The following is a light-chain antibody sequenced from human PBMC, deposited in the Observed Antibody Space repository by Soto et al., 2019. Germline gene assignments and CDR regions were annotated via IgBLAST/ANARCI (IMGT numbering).Light chain of an antibody. V-gene: IGKV4-1*01. CDR2: WAS. J-gene: IGKJ1*01. CDR3: KQDYTTPTWT. CDR1: QSVFSRFRNKNY. Sequence: DIVMTQSPDSLTLSLGERATINCKSSQSVFSRFRNKNYLGWFQQKPGQTPRLLIYWASTRESGVSDRFSGSGPGADFTLTIDSLQAEDVAFYYCKQDYTTPTWTFGQGKKVEV.